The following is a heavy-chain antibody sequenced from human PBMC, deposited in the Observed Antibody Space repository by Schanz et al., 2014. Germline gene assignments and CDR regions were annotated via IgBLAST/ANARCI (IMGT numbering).Heavy chain of an antibody. CDR2: ISWNSGSI. J-gene: IGHJ4*02. V-gene: IGHV3-9*01. CDR1: GFTFDDYA. D-gene: IGHD3-3*01. CDR3: ARDKGGYYPFDY. Sequence: VHLVESGGGLVQPGRSLRLSCAASGFTFDDYAMHWVRQAPGKGLEWVSGISWNSGSIGYVDSVKGRFTISRDNAKNSLYLQMNSLRAEDTAVYYCARDKGGYYPFDYWGQGTLVTVSS.